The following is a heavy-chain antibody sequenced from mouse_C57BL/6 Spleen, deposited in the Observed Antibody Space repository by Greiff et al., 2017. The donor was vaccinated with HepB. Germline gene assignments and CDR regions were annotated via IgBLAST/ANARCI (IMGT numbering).Heavy chain of an antibody. V-gene: IGHV6-3*01. CDR2: IRLKSDNYAT. Sequence: EVKLMESGGGLVQPGGSMKLSCVASGFTFSNYWMNWVRQSPEKGLEWVAQIRLKSDNYATHYAESVKGRFTISRDDSKSSVYLQMNNLRAEDTRIYYCTGGTGYFDYWGQGTTLTVSS. J-gene: IGHJ2*01. D-gene: IGHD3-3*01. CDR1: GFTFSNYW. CDR3: TGGTGYFDY.